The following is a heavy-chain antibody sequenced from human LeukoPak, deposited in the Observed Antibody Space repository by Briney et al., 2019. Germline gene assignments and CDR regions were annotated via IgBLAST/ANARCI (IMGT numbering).Heavy chain of an antibody. Sequence: SETVSLTCAVYGGSFSGYYWSWIRQPPGKGLEWIGEINHSGSTNYNPSLKSRVTISVDTSKNQFSLKLSSVTAADTAVYYCARPNGSGSYYVYWGQGTLVTVSS. V-gene: IGHV4-34*01. D-gene: IGHD1-26*01. CDR2: INHSGST. J-gene: IGHJ4*02. CDR3: ARPNGSGSYYVY. CDR1: GGSFSGYY.